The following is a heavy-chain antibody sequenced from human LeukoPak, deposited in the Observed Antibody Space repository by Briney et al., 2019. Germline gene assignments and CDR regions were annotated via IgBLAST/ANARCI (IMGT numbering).Heavy chain of an antibody. V-gene: IGHV3-53*01. Sequence: GGSLRLSCAASGFTVSSNYMSWVRQAPGKGLEWVSVIYSGGSTYYADSVKGRFTISRDNSKNTLYLQMNSLRAEDTAVYYCAKDLYGDYFKAFYYYGMDVWGQGTTVTVSS. J-gene: IGHJ6*02. CDR3: AKDLYGDYFKAFYYYGMDV. CDR2: IYSGGST. CDR1: GFTVSSNY. D-gene: IGHD4-17*01.